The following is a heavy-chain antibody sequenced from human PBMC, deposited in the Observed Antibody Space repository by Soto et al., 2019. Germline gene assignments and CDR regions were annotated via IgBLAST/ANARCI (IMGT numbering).Heavy chain of an antibody. D-gene: IGHD3-10*01. V-gene: IGHV1-69*08. CDR1: GGTFSSYT. J-gene: IGHJ6*02. CDR3: ARDREGFGEFHPYYYYGMDV. Sequence: QVQLVQSGAEVKKPGSSVKVSCKASGGTFSSYTISWVRQAPGQGLEWMGRIIPILGIANYAQKFQGRVTITADKSTSTAYMELSSLRSEDTAVYYCARDREGFGEFHPYYYYGMDVWGQGTTVTVSS. CDR2: IIPILGIA.